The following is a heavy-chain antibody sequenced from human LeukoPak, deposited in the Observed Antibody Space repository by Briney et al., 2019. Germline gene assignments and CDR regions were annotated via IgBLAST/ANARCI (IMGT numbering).Heavy chain of an antibody. D-gene: IGHD3-16*01. CDR1: GFTVSSNY. CDR3: AKAGAMRAYDY. Sequence: GGSLRLSCAASGFTVSSNYMSWVRQAPGKGLEWVSTTYSGGSTYYADSVKGRFTISRDKSKNTLYLQMNSLRAEDTAVYYCAKAGAMRAYDYWGQGTLVTVSS. J-gene: IGHJ4*02. V-gene: IGHV3-53*01. CDR2: TYSGGST.